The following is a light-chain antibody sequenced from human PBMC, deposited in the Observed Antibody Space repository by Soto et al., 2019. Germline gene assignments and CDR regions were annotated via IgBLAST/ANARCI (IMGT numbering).Light chain of an antibody. CDR3: QKYNSAPWT. CDR2: AAS. CDR1: QGIGNY. J-gene: IGKJ1*01. V-gene: IGKV1-27*01. Sequence: DIQMTQSPSSLSASVGDSVTITCRASQGIGNYLAWYQQKPGKVPRLLIYAASTLQSGVPSRFSGSGSGTDFTLSISSLQPEDVATSYCQKYNSAPWTFGQGTKVEIK.